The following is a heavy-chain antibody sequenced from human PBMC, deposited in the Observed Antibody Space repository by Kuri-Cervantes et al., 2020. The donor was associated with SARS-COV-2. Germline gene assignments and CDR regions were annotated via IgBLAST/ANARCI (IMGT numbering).Heavy chain of an antibody. D-gene: IGHD6-19*01. V-gene: IGHV4-34*01. J-gene: IGHJ2*01. CDR2: INHSGSA. CDR3: ARGNGAVASSGYWYFDL. Sequence: SETLSLTCAVYGGSFSGFYWSWIRQAPGKGLEWIGEINHSGSANYSPSLKSRVTIPVDTSKNQFSLKLSSVTAADTAMYFCARGNGAVASSGYWYFDLWGRGTLVTVSS. CDR1: GGSFSGFY.